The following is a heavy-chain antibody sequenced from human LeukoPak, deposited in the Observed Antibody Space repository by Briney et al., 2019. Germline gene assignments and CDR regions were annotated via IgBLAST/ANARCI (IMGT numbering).Heavy chain of an antibody. V-gene: IGHV3-73*01. J-gene: IGHJ6*04. CDR2: IRSKANSYAT. D-gene: IGHD3-10*01. CDR1: GFTFSGSA. CDR3: TRDGSGPYYYYGMDV. Sequence: QSGGSLRLSCAASGFTFSGSAMHWVRQASGKGLEWVGRIRSKANSYATAYAASVKGRFTISRDDSKNTAYLQMNSLKTEDTAVYYCTRDGSGPYYYYGMDVWGKGTTVTVSS.